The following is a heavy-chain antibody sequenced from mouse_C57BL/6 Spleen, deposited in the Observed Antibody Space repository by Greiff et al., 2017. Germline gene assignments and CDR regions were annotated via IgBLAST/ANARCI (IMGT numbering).Heavy chain of an antibody. CDR3: DRITTGSRSYFDY. V-gene: IGHV8-8*01. Sequence: QVTLKESGPGILQPSQTLSLTCSFSGFSLSTFGMGVGWIRQPSGKGLEWLAHIWWDDDKYYDTALKSRLTISKDTSKNQVVLKIANVDTAYTATYYCDRITTGSRSYFDYWGQGTTLTVSS. CDR1: GFSLSTFGMG. D-gene: IGHD1-1*01. J-gene: IGHJ2*01. CDR2: IWWDDDK.